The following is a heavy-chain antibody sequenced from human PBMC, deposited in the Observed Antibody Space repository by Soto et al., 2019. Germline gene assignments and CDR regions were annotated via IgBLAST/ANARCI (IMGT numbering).Heavy chain of an antibody. CDR1: GDSITSYY. D-gene: IGHD1-26*01. J-gene: IGHJ2*01. CDR2: LYYTGST. Sequence: QVDLQESGPGLVKPSETLSLSCTVSGDSITSYYWTWIRQPPGRGLEWIGYLYYTGSTHYNPSLKSRVTMSLDTSKNQFSLRLSSVTAADTAVYYCARAFAGLSAYWYFDLWGRGTLVTVPS. CDR3: ARAFAGLSAYWYFDL. V-gene: IGHV4-59*01.